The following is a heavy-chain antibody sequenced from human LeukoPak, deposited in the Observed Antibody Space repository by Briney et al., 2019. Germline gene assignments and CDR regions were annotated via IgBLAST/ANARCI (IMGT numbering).Heavy chain of an antibody. Sequence: GGSLRLSCAASGFTFSSYEMNWVRQAPGKGLEWVSYISSGGSAIYYADSVKGRFTISRDNAKNSLYLQMNSLRAEDTALYYCASGYGDYVRFPWGQGTLVTVSS. V-gene: IGHV3-48*03. J-gene: IGHJ5*02. CDR1: GFTFSSYE. D-gene: IGHD4-17*01. CDR3: ASGYGDYVRFP. CDR2: ISSGGSAI.